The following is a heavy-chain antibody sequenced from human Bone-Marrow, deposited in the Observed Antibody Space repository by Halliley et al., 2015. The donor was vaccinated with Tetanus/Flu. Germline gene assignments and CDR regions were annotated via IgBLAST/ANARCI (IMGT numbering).Heavy chain of an antibody. D-gene: IGHD2-2*01. CDR1: GYSISSGYY. Sequence: TLSLTCAVSGYSISSGYYWGWFRQPPGKGPEWIGIIYHSGTTYYNPSLESRFTLSIDTSKNQFSLNLNSVTAADTAVYYCAREVPGGFDIWGQGTMVTVSS. J-gene: IGHJ3*02. CDR2: IYHSGTT. CDR3: AREVPGGFDI. V-gene: IGHV4-38-2*02.